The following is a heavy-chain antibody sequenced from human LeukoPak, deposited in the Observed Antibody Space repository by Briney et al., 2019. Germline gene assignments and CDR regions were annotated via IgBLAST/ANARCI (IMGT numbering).Heavy chain of an antibody. CDR1: GFTFISSA. CDR2: IVVGSGNT. V-gene: IGHV1-58*02. Sequence: ASVKVSCKASGFTFISSAMQWVRQARGQRLEWIGWIVVGSGNTNYAQKFQERVTIIRDVSTNTAYMELSRLRSEDTAVYYCAAAGGSYSGWGFDIWGQGTVVTVSS. CDR3: AAAGGSYSGWGFDI. D-gene: IGHD1-26*01. J-gene: IGHJ3*02.